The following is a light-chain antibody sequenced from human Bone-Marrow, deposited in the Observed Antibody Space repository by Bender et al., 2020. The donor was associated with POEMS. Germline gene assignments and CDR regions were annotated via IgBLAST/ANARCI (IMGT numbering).Light chain of an antibody. CDR2: KDN. CDR3: QSSDRSGFYRV. CDR1: ALPKQY. Sequence: SYELTQPPSVSVSPGQTAKITCSGDALPKQYAYCYQQKAGQVPVLIIYKDNERPSGIPERLSGSRSGTTVTLTISGAQAEDEADYYCQSSDRSGFYRVFGGGTKLTVL. V-gene: IGLV3-25*03. J-gene: IGLJ3*02.